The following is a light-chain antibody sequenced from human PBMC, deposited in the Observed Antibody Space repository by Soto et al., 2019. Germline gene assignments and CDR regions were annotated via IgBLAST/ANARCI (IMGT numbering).Light chain of an antibody. V-gene: IGKV1-9*01. CDR2: AAS. CDR3: LQVYSFPRT. CDR1: QGISSY. J-gene: IGKJ1*01. Sequence: IQLTQSPSSLSASVGDRVTITCRASQGISSYLAWYQQKPGKAPKLLIYAASTLQSGVPSRFSGSGSGTDFTLTINNLQPEDFASYFCLQVYSFPRTFGLGTKVDIK.